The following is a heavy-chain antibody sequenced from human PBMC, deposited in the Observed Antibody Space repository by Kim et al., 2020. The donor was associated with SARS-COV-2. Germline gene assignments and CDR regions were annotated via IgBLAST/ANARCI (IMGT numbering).Heavy chain of an antibody. Sequence: SETLSLTCAVYGGSFSGYYWSWIRQPPGKGLEWIGEINHSGSTNYNPSLKSRVTISVDTSKNQFSLKLSSVTAADTAVYYCARSRGFGELLLYYFDYWGQGTLVTVSS. CDR2: INHSGST. CDR3: ARSRGFGELLLYYFDY. J-gene: IGHJ4*02. V-gene: IGHV4-34*01. D-gene: IGHD3-10*01. CDR1: GGSFSGYY.